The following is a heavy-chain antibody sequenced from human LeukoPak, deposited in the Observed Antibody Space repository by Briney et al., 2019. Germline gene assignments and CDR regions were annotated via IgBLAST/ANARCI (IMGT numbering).Heavy chain of an antibody. CDR2: IIPIFGTA. Sequence: ASVKVSCKASGGTFSSYAISWVRQAPGQGLEWMGGIIPIFGTANYAQKFQGRVTITTDESTSTAYMELSSLRSEDTAVYYRARGNVTGTTYYYYYYMDVWGKGTTVTVSS. D-gene: IGHD1-20*01. J-gene: IGHJ6*03. V-gene: IGHV1-69*05. CDR1: GGTFSSYA. CDR3: ARGNVTGTTYYYYYYMDV.